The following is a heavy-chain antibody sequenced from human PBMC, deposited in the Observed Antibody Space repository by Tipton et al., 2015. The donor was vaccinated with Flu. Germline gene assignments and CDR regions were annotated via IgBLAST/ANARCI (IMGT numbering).Heavy chain of an antibody. V-gene: IGHV4-59*01. Sequence: TLSLTCTVSGGSISSYYWNWIRQPPGKGLEWIGYIYYSGSTNYNPSLKSRVTISVDTSKNQFSLKLSSVTAADTAVYYCARETTELMTVDYYYYYMDVWGKGATVTVSS. CDR2: IYYSGST. D-gene: IGHD1-14*01. J-gene: IGHJ6*03. CDR1: GGSISSYY. CDR3: ARETTELMTVDYYYYYMDV.